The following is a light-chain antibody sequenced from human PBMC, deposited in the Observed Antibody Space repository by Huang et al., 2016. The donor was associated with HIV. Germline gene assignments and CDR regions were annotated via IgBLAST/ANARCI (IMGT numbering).Light chain of an antibody. CDR2: RAS. J-gene: IGKJ2*01. V-gene: IGKV4-1*01. CDR1: QSVLYSSNNKNY. CDR3: QQYYSTPRT. Sequence: DIVMTQSPDSLAVSLGGRATINCKSSQSVLYSSNNKNYLAWYQQKPGQPTKLLTYRASTRESGVPDRFSGGGSGTDVTLTISSLQAEYVAVYCCQQYYSTPRTFGQGTKLEIK.